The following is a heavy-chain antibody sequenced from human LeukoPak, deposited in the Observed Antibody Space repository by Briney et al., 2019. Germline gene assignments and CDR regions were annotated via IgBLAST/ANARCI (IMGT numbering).Heavy chain of an antibody. CDR3: ARDCRDVYNTRAFDI. CDR2: ISSSSSYI. J-gene: IGHJ3*02. Sequence: GGSLRLSCAASGFTFSAYNINWVRQAPGKGLEWVSSISSSSSYIYYADSVKGRFTISRDNAKNSLYLQMNSLRAEDTAVYYCARDCRDVYNTRAFDIWGQGTMVTVSS. CDR1: GFTFSAYN. D-gene: IGHD5-24*01. V-gene: IGHV3-21*01.